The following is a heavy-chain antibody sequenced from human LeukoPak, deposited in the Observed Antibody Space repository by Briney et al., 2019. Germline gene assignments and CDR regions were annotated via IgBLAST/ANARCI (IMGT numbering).Heavy chain of an antibody. CDR3: ARLRYFDGLLPGFDF. V-gene: IGHV3-7*04. J-gene: IGHJ4*02. Sequence: GGSLRLSCAASGFTLSTYWMSWVRQAPGKGLEWVANIKPDGSEKYYVDSVKGRFTVSRENAKNSLQLQMNSLRAEDTAVYYCARLRYFDGLLPGFDFWGQGTLVTVSS. CDR2: IKPDGSEK. CDR1: GFTLSTYW. D-gene: IGHD3-9*01.